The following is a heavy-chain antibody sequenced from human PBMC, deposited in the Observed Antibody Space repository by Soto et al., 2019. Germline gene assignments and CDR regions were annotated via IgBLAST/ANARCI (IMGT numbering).Heavy chain of an antibody. V-gene: IGHV3-21*01. Sequence: PRLSCAASGFTFSSYSMNWVRQAPGKGLEWVSSISSSSSYIYYADSVKGRFTISRDNAKNSLYLQMNSLRAEDTAVYYCARGGVAPGRAVDYWGQGTLVTVSS. D-gene: IGHD3-10*01. CDR3: ARGGVAPGRAVDY. CDR2: ISSSSSYI. J-gene: IGHJ4*02. CDR1: GFTFSSYS.